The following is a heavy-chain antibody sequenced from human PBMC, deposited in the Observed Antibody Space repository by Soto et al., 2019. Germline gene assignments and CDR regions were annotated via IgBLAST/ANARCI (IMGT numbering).Heavy chain of an antibody. V-gene: IGHV4-4*02. CDR3: ARERAFGESSPGYYYYGMDV. D-gene: IGHD3-10*01. CDR1: GGSISSSNW. Sequence: QVQLQESGPGLVKPSGTLSLTCAVSGGSISSSNWWSWVRQTPGKGLEWIGEIYHSGSTNYNPSLKSRVTISVDKSKTQFSLKLSSVSAADTAVYYCARERAFGESSPGYYYYGMDVWGQGTKVTVSS. CDR2: IYHSGST. J-gene: IGHJ6*02.